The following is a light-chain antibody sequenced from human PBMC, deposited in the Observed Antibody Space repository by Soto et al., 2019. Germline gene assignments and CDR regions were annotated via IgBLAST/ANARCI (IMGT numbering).Light chain of an antibody. CDR3: QQYDNLPYT. CDR2: DAS. V-gene: IGKV1-33*01. CDR1: QDISNY. J-gene: IGKJ2*01. Sequence: DIQMTQSPSSLSASVGDRVTITCQASQDISNYLNWYQHKPGRAPQLLIYDASNLETGVPSRFSGSGSGTDFTFTISSLQPEDIATYYCQQYDNLPYTFGQGTKLEIK.